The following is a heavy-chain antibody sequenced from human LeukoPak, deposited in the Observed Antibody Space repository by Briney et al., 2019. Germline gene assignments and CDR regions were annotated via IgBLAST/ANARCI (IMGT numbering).Heavy chain of an antibody. J-gene: IGHJ4*02. CDR3: AKCGGGAVTAYYFYC. CDR2: ISGSGGST. Sequence: GGSLRLSCAASGFTFSSYGMNWVRQAPGKGLEWVSVISGSGGSTYYADSVKGRFTISRDNSKNTLYLQMNSLRAEDTAVYCCAKCGGGAVTAYYFYCCGRGSQNSDSS. CDR1: GFTFSSYG. V-gene: IGHV3-23*01. D-gene: IGHD3-16*01.